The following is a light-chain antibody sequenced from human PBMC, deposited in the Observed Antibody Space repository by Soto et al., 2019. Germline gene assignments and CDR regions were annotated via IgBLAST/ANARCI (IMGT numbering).Light chain of an antibody. CDR1: QSVSSSY. V-gene: IGKV3-20*01. CDR2: GAS. J-gene: IGKJ2*01. Sequence: EIVLTQSPGTLSLSPGERATLSCRASQSVSSSYLSWYPQKPGQAPRPLIYGASSRATGIPDRFSGSGSGTDFSLTISRLETEDFAVYYCLQYGSSPYTFGQGTKLEIK. CDR3: LQYGSSPYT.